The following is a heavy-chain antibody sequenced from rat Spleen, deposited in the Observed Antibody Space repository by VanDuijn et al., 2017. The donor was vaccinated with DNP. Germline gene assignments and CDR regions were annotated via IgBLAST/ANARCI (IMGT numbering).Heavy chain of an antibody. Sequence: EVQLVESGGGLVQPGRSLKLSCAASGFTFSDYNMAWVRQAPTKGLEWVAYISYDGGSTNYGDSVKGRFTISRDNAKSTLYLQMDSLRSEDTATYYCASLNNYNWFAYWGQGTLVTVSS. D-gene: IGHD1-10*01. CDR2: ISYDGGST. CDR3: ASLNNYNWFAY. J-gene: IGHJ3*01. CDR1: GFTFSDYN. V-gene: IGHV5-7*01.